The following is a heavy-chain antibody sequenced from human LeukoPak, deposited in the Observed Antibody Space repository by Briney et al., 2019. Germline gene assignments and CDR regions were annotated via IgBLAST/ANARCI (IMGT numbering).Heavy chain of an antibody. CDR3: ARELDGGAFDY. J-gene: IGHJ4*02. CDR2: IIPSDGRT. CDR1: GYTFTTYY. D-gene: IGHD3-16*01. Sequence: GASVKVSCKASGYTFTTYYMHWVRQAPGQGLEWMGVIIPSDGRTNYAQKFEGRFTVTRDTSTSTDYMELSSLRSDDTAVYYCARELDGGAFDYGGQGTRVTVSA. V-gene: IGHV1-46*01.